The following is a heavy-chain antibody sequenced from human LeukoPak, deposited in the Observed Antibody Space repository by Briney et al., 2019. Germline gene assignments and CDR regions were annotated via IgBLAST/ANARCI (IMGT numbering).Heavy chain of an antibody. CDR1: GFTFSSYE. CDR3: AASGGGSTDDY. Sequence: GGSLRLSCAASGFTFSSYEMNWVRQAPGKGLEWVSYISSSGTTIYYADSVQGRFTISRDNAKNSLYLHMNSLRAEDTAVYYCAASGGGSTDDYWGQGTLVTVSS. J-gene: IGHJ4*02. CDR2: ISSSGTTI. V-gene: IGHV3-48*03. D-gene: IGHD1-26*01.